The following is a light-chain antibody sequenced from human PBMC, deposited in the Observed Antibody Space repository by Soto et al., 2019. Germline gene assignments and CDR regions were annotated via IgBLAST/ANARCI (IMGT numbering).Light chain of an antibody. CDR1: QSISIF. CDR2: AAS. V-gene: IGKV1-39*01. CDR3: QQSNSAPPT. Sequence: DIQMTQSPSSLSATVGDRVTITCRASQSISIFLNWYQQRPGRAPKLLIYAASTLESGVPSRFSGSGSGTDFTLTINSLQPEDFATYFCQQSNSAPPTFGGGTKVEIK. J-gene: IGKJ4*01.